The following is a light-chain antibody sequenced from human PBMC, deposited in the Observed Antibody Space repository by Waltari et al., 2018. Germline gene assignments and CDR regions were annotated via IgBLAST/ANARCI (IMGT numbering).Light chain of an antibody. CDR1: QSIDNL. Sequence: DIQMTQSPSTLSASVGDRVTITCRASQSIDNLLAWYQQKPGNAPKVLIYKASNLESGVPSRFSGSGSGTEFTLTISSLQPDDFAAYYCQHYHSYPVSFGQGTKLEIK. V-gene: IGKV1-5*03. CDR2: KAS. J-gene: IGKJ2*03. CDR3: QHYHSYPVS.